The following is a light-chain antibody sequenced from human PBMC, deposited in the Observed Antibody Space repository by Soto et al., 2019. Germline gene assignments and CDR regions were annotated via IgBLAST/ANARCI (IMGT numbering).Light chain of an antibody. CDR2: DVD. V-gene: IGLV2-11*01. J-gene: IGLJ2*01. Sequence: QSALTQPRSVSGSPGQSVTISCTGTNSDVGHYNYVSWYQQHPGKAPKLIIFDVDKRPSGVPDRFSGSKSGNTASLTISGLQAEDEADYYCCLYAGSSWICGGGTKLTVL. CDR1: NSDVGHYNY. CDR3: CLYAGSSWI.